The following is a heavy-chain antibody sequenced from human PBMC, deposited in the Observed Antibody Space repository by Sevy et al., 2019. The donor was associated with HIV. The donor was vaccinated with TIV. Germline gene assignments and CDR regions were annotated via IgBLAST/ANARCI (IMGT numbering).Heavy chain of an antibody. J-gene: IGHJ4*02. CDR3: ARGHPDTAMVISDY. D-gene: IGHD5-18*01. CDR2: IYYSGST. Sequence: SETLSLTCTVSADSVSSSTHYWGWIRQPPGKGLEWIGSIYYSGSTYYNPSLKSRVTISVDTSKNQFSLKLSSVTAADTAVYYCARGHPDTAMVISDYWGQGTLVTVSS. CDR1: ADSVSSSTHY. V-gene: IGHV4-39*07.